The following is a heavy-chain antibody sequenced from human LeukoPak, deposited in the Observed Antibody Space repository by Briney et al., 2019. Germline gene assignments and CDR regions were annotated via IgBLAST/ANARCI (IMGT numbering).Heavy chain of an antibody. CDR2: ISSSGKTT. Sequence: GGSLRLSCVASGFIFSSYGMYWVRQAPRKGLEWISSISSSGKTTHYADSVQGRFTISRDDAKNSVYLQMNGLRVEDTAVYYCAGGLTVAVDYWGQGTLVTVSS. J-gene: IGHJ4*02. V-gene: IGHV3-48*03. CDR3: AGGLTVAVDY. CDR1: GFIFSSYG. D-gene: IGHD6-19*01.